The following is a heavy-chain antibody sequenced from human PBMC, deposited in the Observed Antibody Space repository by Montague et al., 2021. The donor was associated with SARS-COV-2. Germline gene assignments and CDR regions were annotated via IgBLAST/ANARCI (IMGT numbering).Heavy chain of an antibody. Sequence: SETLSLTCTVSGVAINKFHWSWIRQPAGKGLEWIGRMYDRGSTDYSPSLKSRVTTSVDTSKNRLSLRLKSVTAADTAVYYCARDMSSGDGMDVWGQGTTVTVS. CDR3: ARDMSSGDGMDV. J-gene: IGHJ6*02. V-gene: IGHV4-4*07. D-gene: IGHD3-22*01. CDR2: MYDRGST. CDR1: GVAINKFH.